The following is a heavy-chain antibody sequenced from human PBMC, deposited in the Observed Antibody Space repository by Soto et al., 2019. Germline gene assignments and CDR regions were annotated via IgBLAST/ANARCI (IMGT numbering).Heavy chain of an antibody. CDR3: ARGTGATITMVRGVIGGMDV. J-gene: IGHJ6*02. D-gene: IGHD3-10*01. CDR1: GGTFSSYA. CDR2: IIPIFGTA. Sequence: SVKVSCKASGGTFSSYAISWVRQAPGQGLEWMGGIIPIFGTANYAQKFQGRVTITADESTSTAYMELSSLRSEDTAVYYCARGTGATITMVRGVIGGMDVWGQGTTVTVSS. V-gene: IGHV1-69*13.